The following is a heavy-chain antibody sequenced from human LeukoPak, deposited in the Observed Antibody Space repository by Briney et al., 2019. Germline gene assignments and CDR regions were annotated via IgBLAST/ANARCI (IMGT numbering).Heavy chain of an antibody. CDR2: IWYDGSNK. CDR1: GFTFSNSG. V-gene: IGHV3-33*01. Sequence: GGSLRLSCGASGFTFSNSGFHWARQAPGKGLEWVAVIWYDGSNKNYVDSVKGRFTISRDNSKNTVYLQMNSLRAEDTAVYYCARGVFTGDVLTGYWYFDLWGRGTLVTVSS. CDR3: ARGVFTGDVLTGYWYFDL. J-gene: IGHJ2*01. D-gene: IGHD1-20*01.